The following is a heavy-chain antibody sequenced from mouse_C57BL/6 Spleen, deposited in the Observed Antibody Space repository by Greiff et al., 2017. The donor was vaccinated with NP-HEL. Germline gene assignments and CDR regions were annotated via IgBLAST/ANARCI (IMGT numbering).Heavy chain of an antibody. CDR1: GFTFSDYG. CDR2: ISSGSSTI. V-gene: IGHV5-17*01. J-gene: IGHJ2*01. Sequence: EVKLMESGGGLVKPGGSLKLSCAASGFTFSDYGMHWVRQAPEKGLEWVAYISSGSSTIYYADTVKGRFTISRDNAKNTLFLQMTSLRSEDTAMYYCAFYHLDYWGQGTTLTVSS. D-gene: IGHD2-1*01. CDR3: AFYHLDY.